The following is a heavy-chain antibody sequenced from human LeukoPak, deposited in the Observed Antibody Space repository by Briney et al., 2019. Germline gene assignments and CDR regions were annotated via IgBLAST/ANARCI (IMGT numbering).Heavy chain of an antibody. V-gene: IGHV3-11*04. D-gene: IGHD6-6*01. CDR3: ARDWYSSSGFFDY. J-gene: IGHJ4*02. CDR1: GFTFSDYY. Sequence: GGSLRLSCAAFGFTFSDYYMSWIRQAPGKGLEWVSYISSSGSTIYYADSVKGRFTISRDNAKNSLYLQMNSLRAEDTAVYYCARDWYSSSGFFDYWGQGTLVTVSS. CDR2: ISSSGSTI.